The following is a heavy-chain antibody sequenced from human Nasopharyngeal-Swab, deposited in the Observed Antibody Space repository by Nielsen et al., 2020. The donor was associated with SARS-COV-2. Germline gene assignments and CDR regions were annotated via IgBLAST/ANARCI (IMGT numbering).Heavy chain of an antibody. CDR2: IYRTGST. CDR1: GGSVNSESFY. J-gene: IGHJ6*02. Sequence: GSLRLSCTVSGGSVNSESFYWSWMRQRPGKELEWIGSIYRTGSTTYNPSLTRRLTISLDTSKNQFSLKLSSVTAADTAVYYCARDGTARVGGPPPWGMDVWGQGTTVTVSS. CDR3: ARDGTARVGGPPPWGMDV. D-gene: IGHD3-3*01. V-gene: IGHV4-61*01.